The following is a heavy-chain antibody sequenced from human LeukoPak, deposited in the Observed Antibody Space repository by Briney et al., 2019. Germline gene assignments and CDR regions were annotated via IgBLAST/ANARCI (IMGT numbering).Heavy chain of an antibody. J-gene: IGHJ3*02. CDR3: ATLTTVTHDAFDI. CDR1: GFSFSSHT. D-gene: IGHD4-17*01. CDR2: ISSSGSSI. Sequence: GGSLRLSCAASGFSFSSHTINWVRQAPGKGLEWVSSISSSGSSIYYADSLRGRFTISRDNAKNPLFLQMHSLRAEDTAVYYCATLTTVTHDAFDIWGQGTMVTVSS. V-gene: IGHV3-21*01.